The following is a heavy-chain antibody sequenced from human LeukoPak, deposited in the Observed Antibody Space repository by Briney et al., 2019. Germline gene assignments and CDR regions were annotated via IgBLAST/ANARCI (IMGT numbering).Heavy chain of an antibody. CDR3: ARVGSGWYYFYY. D-gene: IGHD6-19*01. V-gene: IGHV3-21*01. J-gene: IGHJ4*02. CDR2: ISSSSSYI. CDR1: GFTFSISN. Sequence: GGSLRLSCAASGFTFSISNMDWVRQAPGKGLEWVSSISSSSSYIYYADSVKGRFSISRDNAKNKLYLQVNSLRAEDTAVYFCARVGSGWYYFYYWGQGTLVTVSS.